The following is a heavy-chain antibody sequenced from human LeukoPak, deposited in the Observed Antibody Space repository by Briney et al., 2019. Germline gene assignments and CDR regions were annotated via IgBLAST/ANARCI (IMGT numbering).Heavy chain of an antibody. CDR3: AREQKQWLALVDY. CDR2: ISSSSSYI. Sequence: GGSLRLSCAASGFTFSSYSMNWVRQAPGKGLEWVSSISSSSSYIYYADSVKGRFTISRDNAKNSLYPQMNSLRAEDTAVYYCAREQKQWLALVDYWGQGTLVTVSS. V-gene: IGHV3-21*01. CDR1: GFTFSSYS. J-gene: IGHJ4*02. D-gene: IGHD6-19*01.